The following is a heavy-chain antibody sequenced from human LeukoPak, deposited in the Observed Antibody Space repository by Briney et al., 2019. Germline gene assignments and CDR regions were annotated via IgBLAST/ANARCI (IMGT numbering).Heavy chain of an antibody. Sequence: PSETLSLTCTVSGGSISSYYWSWIRQPPGKGLEWIGYIYYSGSTNYNPSLKSRVTISVDTSENQFSLKLSSVTAADTAVYYCARDSSGWSGAFDIWGQGTMVTVSS. CDR2: IYYSGST. D-gene: IGHD6-19*01. J-gene: IGHJ3*02. CDR3: ARDSSGWSGAFDI. V-gene: IGHV4-59*01. CDR1: GGSISSYY.